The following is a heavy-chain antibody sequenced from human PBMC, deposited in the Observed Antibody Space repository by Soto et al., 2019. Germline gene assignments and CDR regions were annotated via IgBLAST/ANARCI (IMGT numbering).Heavy chain of an antibody. Sequence: ASVKVSCKASGYTFTSYDINWVRQATGQGLEWMGWMNPNSGNTGYAQKFQGRVTMTRNTSISTAYIELSSLRSEDTAVYYCASSQGYFCCGSCYRPPYYYYYMDVWGKGTTVTVSS. J-gene: IGHJ6*03. CDR2: MNPNSGNT. CDR1: GYTFTSYD. CDR3: ASSQGYFCCGSCYRPPYYYYYMDV. V-gene: IGHV1-8*01. D-gene: IGHD2-15*01.